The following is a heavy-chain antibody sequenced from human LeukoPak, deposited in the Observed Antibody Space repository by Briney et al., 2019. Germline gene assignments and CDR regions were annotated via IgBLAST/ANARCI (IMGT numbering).Heavy chain of an antibody. Sequence: GGSLRLSCAASGFTFSTYSMNWVRQAPGKGLEWVSYISSSSTTIYYADSVKGRFTISRDNAKNSLYLQMNSLRAEDTAVYYCAKAAGSGIAARNDWFDPGGQGTLVTVSS. V-gene: IGHV3-48*01. D-gene: IGHD6-6*01. J-gene: IGHJ5*02. CDR1: GFTFSTYS. CDR2: ISSSSTTI. CDR3: AKAAGSGIAARNDWFDP.